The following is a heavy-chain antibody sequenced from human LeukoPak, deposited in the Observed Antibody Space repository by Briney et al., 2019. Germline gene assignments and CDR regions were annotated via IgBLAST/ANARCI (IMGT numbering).Heavy chain of an antibody. V-gene: IGHV3-7*01. CDR1: GFTFSSYW. Sequence: GGSLRLSCAASGFTFSSYWMSWVRQAPGKGLEWVANIKQDGSEKYYVDSVKGRFTISRDNAKNSLYLQTNSLRAEDTAVYYCARDQGIRHDLPRKNGMDVWGQGTTVTVSS. CDR2: IKQDGSEK. J-gene: IGHJ6*02. CDR3: ARDQGIRHDLPRKNGMDV. D-gene: IGHD1-14*01.